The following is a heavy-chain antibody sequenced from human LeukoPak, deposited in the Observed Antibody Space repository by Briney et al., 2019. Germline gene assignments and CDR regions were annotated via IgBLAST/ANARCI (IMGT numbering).Heavy chain of an antibody. Sequence: ASVKVSCKASGYTFTSYGISWVRQAPGQGLEWMGWISAYNGDTNYAQKLQGRVTMTTDTSTRTAYMELRSLRSEDTAVYYCARDRVREMATITDYWGQGTLVTVSS. CDR2: ISAYNGDT. D-gene: IGHD5-24*01. J-gene: IGHJ4*02. CDR1: GYTFTSYG. CDR3: ARDRVREMATITDY. V-gene: IGHV1-18*01.